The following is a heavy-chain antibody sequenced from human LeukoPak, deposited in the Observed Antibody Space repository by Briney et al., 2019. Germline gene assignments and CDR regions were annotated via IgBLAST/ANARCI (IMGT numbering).Heavy chain of an antibody. Sequence: GGSLRLSCAASGFTFSSYAISWVRQAPGQGLEWMGGIIPIFGTANYAQKFQGRVTITADESTSTAYMELSSLRSEDTAVYYCARANLPIFGVVIPYYFDYWGQGTLVTVSS. CDR3: ARANLPIFGVVIPYYFDY. V-gene: IGHV1-69*01. CDR2: IIPIFGTA. CDR1: GFTFSSYA. J-gene: IGHJ4*02. D-gene: IGHD3-3*01.